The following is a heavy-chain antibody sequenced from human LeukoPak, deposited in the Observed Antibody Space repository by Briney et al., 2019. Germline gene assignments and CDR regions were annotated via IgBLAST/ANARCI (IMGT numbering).Heavy chain of an antibody. D-gene: IGHD3/OR15-3a*01. CDR2: ISGSGGGT. J-gene: IGHJ4*02. CDR1: GITLSNYG. CDR3: AKRGVVIRVILVGFHKEAYYFES. V-gene: IGHV3-23*01. Sequence: PGGSLRLSCAVPGITLSNYGMTWVRQAPGKGLEWVAGISGSGGGTNYADSVKGRFTISRDNAKNTLYLQMNSLRAEDTAVYFCAKRGVVIRVILVGFHKEAYYFESWGQGALVTVSS.